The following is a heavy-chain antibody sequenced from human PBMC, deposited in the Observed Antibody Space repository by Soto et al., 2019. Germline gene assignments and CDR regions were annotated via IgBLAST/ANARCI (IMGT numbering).Heavy chain of an antibody. CDR3: ARHNYCAGLDV. CDR1: GYTFSAYF. J-gene: IGHJ6*02. V-gene: IGHV1-18*01. D-gene: IGHD1-1*01. Sequence: GASVKVSCKASGYTFSAYFRTWVRQAPGQAREWMGRISAYDGNTNYAHILHDRVTITPDRSTTTAYIELSSLRSEDTALYSCARHNYCAGLDVWGQGNRVTVSS. CDR2: ISAYDGNT.